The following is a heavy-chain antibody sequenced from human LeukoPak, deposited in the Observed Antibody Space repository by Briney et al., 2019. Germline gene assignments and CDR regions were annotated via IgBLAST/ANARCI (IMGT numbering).Heavy chain of an antibody. CDR1: GFTFSSYW. Sequence: GGSLRLSCAASGFTFSSYWMHWVRQAPGKGLVWVSRINSDGSSTSYAESVKGRFTISRDNAKNTLYLQMNSLRAEYTAVYYCARAWGEARRFDPWGQGTLVTVSS. J-gene: IGHJ5*02. D-gene: IGHD1-26*01. V-gene: IGHV3-74*01. CDR2: INSDGSST. CDR3: ARAWGEARRFDP.